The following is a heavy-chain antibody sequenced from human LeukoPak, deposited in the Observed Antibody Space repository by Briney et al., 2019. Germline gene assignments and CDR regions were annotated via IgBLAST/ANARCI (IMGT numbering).Heavy chain of an antibody. J-gene: IGHJ6*02. CDR3: AKDLLWFGELFQYYGMDV. V-gene: IGHV3-33*06. CDR2: IWYDGSNK. D-gene: IGHD3-10*01. Sequence: GGSLRLSCAASGFTFSSYGVHWVRQAPGKGLEWVAVIWYDGSNKYYADSVKGRFTISRDNSKNTLYLQMNSLRAEDTAVYYCAKDLLWFGELFQYYGMDVWGQGTTVTVSS. CDR1: GFTFSSYG.